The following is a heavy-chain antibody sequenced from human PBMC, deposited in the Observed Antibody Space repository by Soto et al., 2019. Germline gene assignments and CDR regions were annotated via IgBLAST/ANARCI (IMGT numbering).Heavy chain of an antibody. J-gene: IGHJ4*02. V-gene: IGHV4-31*03. Sequence: QVHLQESGPGLVKASQTLSLTCTVSGGSISGGGGYYWGWIRQHPVKGLEWIGYIYYSGNTYYNPSLKSRATISVDTSENQFSLKLSSVTAADTAVYYCARRASSGRDPFYFDYWGQGTLVAVSS. CDR1: GGSISGGGGYY. D-gene: IGHD6-6*01. CDR2: IYYSGNT. CDR3: ARRASSGRDPFYFDY.